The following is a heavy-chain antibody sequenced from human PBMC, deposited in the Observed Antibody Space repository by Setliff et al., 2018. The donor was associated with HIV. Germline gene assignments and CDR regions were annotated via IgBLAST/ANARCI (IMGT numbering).Heavy chain of an antibody. Sequence: LSLTCTVSGDSINSGPYSWGWIRQPPGKGLESIGSISYGGNTYYNPSLKSRVLISGDTSKNQFALKLSSVTAADTGVYYCARPSAGGGYNYWYFDLWGRGTLVTVSS. V-gene: IGHV4-39*01. CDR2: ISYGGNT. J-gene: IGHJ2*01. CDR3: ARPSAGGGYNYWYFDL. D-gene: IGHD5-12*01. CDR1: GDSINSGPYS.